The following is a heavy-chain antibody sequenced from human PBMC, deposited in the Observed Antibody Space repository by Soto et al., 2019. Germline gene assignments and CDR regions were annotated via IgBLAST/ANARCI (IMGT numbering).Heavy chain of an antibody. Sequence: GGPVKVSCKASGYTLTSYDINWVRQATGQGLEWMGWMNPNSGNTGYAQKFQGRVTMTRNTSISTAYMELSSLRSEDTAVYYCARATLRYFDWWGQGTLVTVSS. CDR3: ARATLRYFDW. D-gene: IGHD3-9*01. CDR1: GYTLTSYD. J-gene: IGHJ4*02. CDR2: MNPNSGNT. V-gene: IGHV1-8*01.